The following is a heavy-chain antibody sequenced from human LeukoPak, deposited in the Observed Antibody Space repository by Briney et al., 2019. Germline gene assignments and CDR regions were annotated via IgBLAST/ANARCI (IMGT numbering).Heavy chain of an antibody. Sequence: GGSLRLSCAASGFTFSSYSMTWVRQAPRKGLEWVATINHDGSDKYYVDSVKGRFTISRDNAKNSLYLQMNSLRAEDTAVYYCARARGFGGVGATGYFDYWGQGTLVTVSS. V-gene: IGHV3-7*03. D-gene: IGHD1-26*01. J-gene: IGHJ4*02. CDR2: INHDGSDK. CDR1: GFTFSSYS. CDR3: ARARGFGGVGATGYFDY.